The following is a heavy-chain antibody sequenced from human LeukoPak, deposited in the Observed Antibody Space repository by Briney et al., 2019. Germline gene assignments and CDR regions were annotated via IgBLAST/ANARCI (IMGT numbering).Heavy chain of an antibody. CDR3: ARDLSSYYISVFDY. V-gene: IGHV3-7*04. Sequence: PGGSLRLSCAASGFTFSSYWMSWVRQAPGKGLEWVANIKQDGSEKYYVDSVKGRFTISRDNAKNSLYLQMNSLRAEDTAVYYCARDLSSYYISVFDYGGQGTLVTVSS. D-gene: IGHD3-10*01. CDR1: GFTFSSYW. CDR2: IKQDGSEK. J-gene: IGHJ4*02.